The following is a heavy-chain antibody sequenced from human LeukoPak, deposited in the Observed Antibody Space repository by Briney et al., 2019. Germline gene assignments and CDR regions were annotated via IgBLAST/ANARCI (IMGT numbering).Heavy chain of an antibody. CDR3: ARVAIFGVVVNWFDH. D-gene: IGHD3-3*01. V-gene: IGHV4-34*01. CDR2: INHSGST. J-gene: IGHJ5*02. CDR1: GGSFSGYY. Sequence: KPSETLSLTCAIYGGSFSGYYWSWVRQPPGKGLEWVGEINHSGSTNYNPSLKSRVTISVDKSKNQFSLKLSSVTAADTAVYYCARVAIFGVVVNWFDHWGQGTLVTVSS.